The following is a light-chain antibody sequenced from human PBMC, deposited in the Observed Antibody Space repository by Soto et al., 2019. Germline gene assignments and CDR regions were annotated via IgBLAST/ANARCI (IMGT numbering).Light chain of an antibody. Sequence: IQLTQSPSSLSASVGDRVTITCRASQGISSYLAWYQQKPGKAPKLLIYGASTLQNGVPSRFSGSVSGTDFTLTISSLQPEDFATYYCQQLNSYLSLTFGGGTKVEIK. CDR2: GAS. J-gene: IGKJ4*01. V-gene: IGKV1-9*01. CDR3: QQLNSYLSLT. CDR1: QGISSY.